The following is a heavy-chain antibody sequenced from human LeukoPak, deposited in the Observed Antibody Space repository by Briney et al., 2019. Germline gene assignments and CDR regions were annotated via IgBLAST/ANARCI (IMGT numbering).Heavy chain of an antibody. Sequence: GGSLRLSCAASGFTFSSYAMSWVRQAPRNGLEWVSASSGSGGRIYYADSVKGRFTISRDNSKNTLYLQMNSLRAEDTAVYYCAKRVVAATGDDYWGQRTLVTVSS. CDR2: SSGSGGRI. CDR3: AKRVVAATGDDY. D-gene: IGHD2-15*01. V-gene: IGHV3-23*01. J-gene: IGHJ4*02. CDR1: GFTFSSYA.